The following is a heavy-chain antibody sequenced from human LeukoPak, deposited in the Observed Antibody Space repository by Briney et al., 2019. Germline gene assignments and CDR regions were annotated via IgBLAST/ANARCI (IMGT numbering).Heavy chain of an antibody. Sequence: GGSLRLSCAASGFTFSSYAIIWVRQAPGKGLEWVSSISSSSSYIYYADSVKGRFTISRDNAKNSLYLQMNSLRAEDTAVYYCARDRLYYYDSSGYFSPGDYWGQGTLVTVSS. D-gene: IGHD3-22*01. CDR3: ARDRLYYYDSSGYFSPGDY. CDR1: GFTFSSYA. J-gene: IGHJ4*02. V-gene: IGHV3-21*01. CDR2: ISSSSSYI.